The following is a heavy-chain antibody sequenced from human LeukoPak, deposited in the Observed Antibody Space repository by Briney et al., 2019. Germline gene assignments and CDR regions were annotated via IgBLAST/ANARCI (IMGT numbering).Heavy chain of an antibody. CDR1: GFTFSSYG. Sequence: GGSLRLSCAASGFTFSSYGMHWVRQAPGKGLEWVAVISYDGSNKYYADSVKGRFTISRDNSKNTLYLQMNSLRAEDTAVYYCTSAQRYFVWLLDYWGQGTLVTVSS. CDR2: ISYDGSNK. D-gene: IGHD3-9*01. J-gene: IGHJ4*02. V-gene: IGHV3-30*03. CDR3: TSAQRYFVWLLDY.